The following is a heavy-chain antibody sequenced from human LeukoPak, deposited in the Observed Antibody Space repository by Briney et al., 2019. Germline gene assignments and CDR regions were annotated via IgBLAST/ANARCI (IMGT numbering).Heavy chain of an antibody. D-gene: IGHD6-6*01. J-gene: IGHJ3*02. CDR2: IRQDGNKI. Sequence: GSLRLSCAASGFIFSTYWMSWVRQAPGKGLEWVANIRQDGNKIYYVDSVKGRFTISRDNAKNSLYLQMHNLRAEDTAVYYCARDGEQLVFLIWGQGTMVTVSS. CDR1: GFIFSTYW. CDR3: ARDGEQLVFLI. V-gene: IGHV3-7*01.